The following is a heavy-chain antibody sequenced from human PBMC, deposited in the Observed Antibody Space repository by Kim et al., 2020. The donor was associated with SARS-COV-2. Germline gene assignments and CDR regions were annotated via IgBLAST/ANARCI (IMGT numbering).Heavy chain of an antibody. Sequence: SETLSLTCTVSGGSISSGGYYWSWIRQHPGKGLEWIGYIYYSGSTYYNPSLKSRVTISVDTSKNQFSLKLSSVTAADTAVYYCARDRFGAGDYVPSYYYYYYGMDVWGQGTTVTVSS. J-gene: IGHJ6*02. CDR3: ARDRFGAGDYVPSYYYYYYGMDV. CDR2: IYYSGST. CDR1: GGSISSGGYY. V-gene: IGHV4-31*03. D-gene: IGHD4-17*01.